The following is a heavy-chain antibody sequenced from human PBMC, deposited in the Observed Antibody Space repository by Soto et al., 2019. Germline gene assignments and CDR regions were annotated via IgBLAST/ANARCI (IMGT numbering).Heavy chain of an antibody. CDR3: ARDNSYGSGYYYYGMDV. CDR1: GFTFSSYS. D-gene: IGHD3-10*01. V-gene: IGHV3-48*02. CDR2: ISSSSSTI. Sequence: EVQLVESGGGLVQPGGSLRLSCAASGFTFSSYSMNWVRQAPGKGLEWVSYISSSSSTIYYADSVKGRFTISRDNAKNSLYLQMNSLSDEDTAVYYCARDNSYGSGYYYYGMDVWGQGTTVTVSS. J-gene: IGHJ6*02.